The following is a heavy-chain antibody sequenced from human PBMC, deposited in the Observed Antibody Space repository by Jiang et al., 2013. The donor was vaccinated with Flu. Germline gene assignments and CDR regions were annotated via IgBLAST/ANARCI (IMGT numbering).Heavy chain of an antibody. D-gene: IGHD2-15*01. J-gene: IGHJ4*02. V-gene: IGHV3-74*01. Sequence: GLVWVSRTNNDGSSTTYADSVKGRFTISRDNAKNTLYLQMNSLRAEDTAVYYCARGRGGGSCDYWGQGTLVTVSS. CDR2: TNNDGSST. CDR3: ARGRGGGSCDY.